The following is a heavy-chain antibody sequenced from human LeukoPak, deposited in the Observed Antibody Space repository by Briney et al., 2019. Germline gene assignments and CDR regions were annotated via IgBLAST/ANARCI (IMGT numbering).Heavy chain of an antibody. J-gene: IGHJ1*01. V-gene: IGHV3-48*04. CDR2: ISSSGNTI. CDR1: GFTFSHYS. Sequence: PGGSLRLSCAASGFTFSHYSMNWVRQAPGKGLEWVSYISSSGNTIYYADSVKGRFTTSRDNAKNSLYLQMNSLRAEDTAVYYCARKNYDNSGYFHHWGQGTLVTVSS. CDR3: ARKNYDNSGYFHH. D-gene: IGHD3-22*01.